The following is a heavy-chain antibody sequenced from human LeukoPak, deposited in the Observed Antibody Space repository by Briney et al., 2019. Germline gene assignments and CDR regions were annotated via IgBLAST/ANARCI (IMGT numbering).Heavy chain of an antibody. D-gene: IGHD3-16*02. Sequence: VNPSETLSLTCTVSGGSISGYYWSWIRQPPGKGLEWIGYISYSGSTNYNPSLKSRVTISVDTSKNQLSLKLNSVTAADTAVYYCARYIWGSYPTFEDYWGQGSLVTVSS. J-gene: IGHJ4*02. CDR1: GGSISGYY. CDR3: ARYIWGSYPTFEDY. V-gene: IGHV4-59*01. CDR2: ISYSGST.